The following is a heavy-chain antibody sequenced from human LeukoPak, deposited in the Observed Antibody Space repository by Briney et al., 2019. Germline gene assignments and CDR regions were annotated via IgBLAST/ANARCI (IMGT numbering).Heavy chain of an antibody. D-gene: IGHD4-17*01. Sequence: GGSLRLSCAASGFTFSSYAMSWVRQAPGKGLEWVSVIYSGGSTYYADSVKGRFTISRDNSKNTLYLQMNSLRAEDTAVYYCASSGYGDYAFDYWGQGTLVTVSS. CDR3: ASSGYGDYAFDY. CDR2: IYSGGST. V-gene: IGHV3-66*01. J-gene: IGHJ4*02. CDR1: GFTFSSYA.